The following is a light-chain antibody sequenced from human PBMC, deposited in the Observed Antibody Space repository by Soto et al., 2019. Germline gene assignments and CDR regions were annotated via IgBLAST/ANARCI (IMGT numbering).Light chain of an antibody. Sequence: EIVLTQSPGTLSLSPGERATLSCRASQSVSSTYIAWYQQNPGQAPRLLIYGASNRATGIPDRFSGSGSGTDFTLTISRLEPEDFAGYFCHRYVRSLPFTCAQEIKVAIK. J-gene: IGKJ3*01. V-gene: IGKV3-20*01. CDR1: QSVSSTY. CDR2: GAS. CDR3: HRYVRSLPFT.